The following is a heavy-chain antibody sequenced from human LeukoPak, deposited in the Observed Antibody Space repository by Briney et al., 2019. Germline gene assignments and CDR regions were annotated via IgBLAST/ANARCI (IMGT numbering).Heavy chain of an antibody. Sequence: PSETLSLTCSVSGASISSYYWSWIRQPAGKGLEWIGHIYTSGSTNYNPSLKSRATMSVETSKNQFSLKLRCVTAADTAVYYGARKGDYYESIAHSYAYWGQGTLVTVSS. V-gene: IGHV4-4*07. CDR3: ARKGDYYESIAHSYAY. CDR1: GASISSYY. CDR2: IYTSGST. D-gene: IGHD3-22*01. J-gene: IGHJ4*02.